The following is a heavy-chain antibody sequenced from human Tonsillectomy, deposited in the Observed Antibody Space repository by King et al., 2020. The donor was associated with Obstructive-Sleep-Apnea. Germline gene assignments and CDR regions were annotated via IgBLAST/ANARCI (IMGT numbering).Heavy chain of an antibody. J-gene: IGHJ2*01. CDR1: GGSISSYY. CDR3: ARLRGDYGEFYWYFDL. D-gene: IGHD4-17*01. CDR2: IYYSGST. V-gene: IGHV4-59*08. Sequence: VQLQESGPGLVKPSETLSLTCTVSGGSISSYYWSWIRQPPGKGLEWIGYIYYSGSTNYNPSLKSRVTISVDTSKNQFSLKLISVTAADTAVYYCARLRGDYGEFYWYFDLWGRGTLVTVSS.